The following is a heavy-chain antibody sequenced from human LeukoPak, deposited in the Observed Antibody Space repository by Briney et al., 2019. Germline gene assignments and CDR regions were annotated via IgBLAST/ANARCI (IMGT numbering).Heavy chain of an antibody. D-gene: IGHD5-12*01. CDR3: ARDLYSGYDSNDYGDYDGFGYGMDV. CDR2: INPNSGGT. V-gene: IGHV1-2*02. Sequence: PGGSLRLSCSASGYTFTGYYMHWVRQAPGQGLEWMVWINPNSGGTNYAQKFQGRVTMTRDTSISTAYMELSRLRSDDTAVYYCARDLYSGYDSNDYGDYDGFGYGMDVWGQGTTVTVSS. J-gene: IGHJ6*02. CDR1: GYTFTGYY.